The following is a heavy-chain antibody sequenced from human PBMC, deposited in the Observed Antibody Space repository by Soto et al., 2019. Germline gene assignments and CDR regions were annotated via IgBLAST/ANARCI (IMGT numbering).Heavy chain of an antibody. CDR1: GGSISSGGYY. D-gene: IGHD3-22*01. J-gene: IGHJ4*02. CDR3: ARGGDYDNYFDY. V-gene: IGHV4-31*03. Sequence: QVQLQESGPGLVKPTQTLSLTCTVSGGSISSGGYYWSWIRQHPGKGLEWIGYIFHSGSTYYNPSLRSRVTTSVDTSKNQCSLKLRSVTAADTAVYYCARGGDYDNYFDYWGQGTLVTVSS. CDR2: IFHSGST.